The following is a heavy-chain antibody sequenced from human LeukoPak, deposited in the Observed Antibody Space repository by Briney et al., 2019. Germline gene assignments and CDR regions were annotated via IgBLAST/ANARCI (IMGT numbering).Heavy chain of an antibody. Sequence: GGSLRLSCAASGFTFSSYGMNWVRQAPGKGLEGVSSISSSSSYIFYADSVKGRFTISRDNAKNSLYLQMNSLRAEDTAVYYCAVGACSGGSCYLNYYGMDVWGQGTTVTVSS. CDR1: GFTFSSYG. CDR2: ISSSSSYI. J-gene: IGHJ6*02. D-gene: IGHD2-15*01. CDR3: AVGACSGGSCYLNYYGMDV. V-gene: IGHV3-21*01.